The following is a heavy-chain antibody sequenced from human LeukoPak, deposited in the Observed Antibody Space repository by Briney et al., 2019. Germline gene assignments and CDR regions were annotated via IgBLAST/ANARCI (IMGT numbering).Heavy chain of an antibody. V-gene: IGHV1-3*01. CDR3: ARFLSSGWSPGCSAP. D-gene: IGHD6-19*01. J-gene: IGHJ5*02. CDR1: GYTFTGYY. Sequence: ASVKVSCKASGYTFTGYYMHWVRQAPGQRLEWMGWINAGNGNTKYSQKFQGRVTITRDTSASTAYMGLSSLRSEDTAVYYCARFLSSGWSPGCSAPGAQEPLVTLS. CDR2: INAGNGNT.